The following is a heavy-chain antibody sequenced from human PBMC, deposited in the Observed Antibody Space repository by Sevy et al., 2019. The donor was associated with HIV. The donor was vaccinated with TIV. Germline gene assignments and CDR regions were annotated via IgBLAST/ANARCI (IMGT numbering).Heavy chain of an antibody. CDR1: GFTFSNVW. V-gene: IGHV3-15*01. CDR2: IRSKTDGGTT. J-gene: IGHJ4*02. CDR3: TRDPVHVL. D-gene: IGHD3-16*01. Sequence: GGSLRLSCVASGFTFSNVWMSWVRQAPGKGPEWVGRIRSKTDGGTTDYAEPVKGRFTNSRDDSKNTLEMQMSGLKTEETARDYCTRDPVHVLWGRGTLVTVSS.